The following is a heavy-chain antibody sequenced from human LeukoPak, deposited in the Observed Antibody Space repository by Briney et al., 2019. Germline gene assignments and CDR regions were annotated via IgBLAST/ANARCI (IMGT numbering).Heavy chain of an antibody. V-gene: IGHV3-30*18. CDR1: GFTFSSYW. CDR3: AKDQADTAMVDY. J-gene: IGHJ4*02. CDR2: ISYDGSNK. D-gene: IGHD5-18*01. Sequence: GGSLRLSCAASGFTFSSYWMNWVRQAPGKGLEWVAVISYDGSNKYYADSVKGRFTISRDNSKNTLYLQMNSLRAEDTAVYYCAKDQADTAMVDYWGQGTLVTVSS.